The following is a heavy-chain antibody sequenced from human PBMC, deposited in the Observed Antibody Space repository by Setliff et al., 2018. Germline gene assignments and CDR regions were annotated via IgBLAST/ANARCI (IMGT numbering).Heavy chain of an antibody. V-gene: IGHV4-39*01. D-gene: IGHD1-1*01. CDR2: IRYRGTT. CDR1: GASISSGTYY. J-gene: IGHJ4*02. CDR3: ARTGTYRYFDY. Sequence: KASETLSLTCTVSGASISSGTYYWAWIRQPPGKGLEWIGRIRYRGTTYSNASLASRLTISVDTAKNQFSLKLTSVTAADTAVYYCARTGTYRYFDYWGQGTRVTVSS.